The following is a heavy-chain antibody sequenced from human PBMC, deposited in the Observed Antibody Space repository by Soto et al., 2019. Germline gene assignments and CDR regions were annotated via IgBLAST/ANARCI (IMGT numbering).Heavy chain of an antibody. CDR2: ISAYNGNT. CDR3: ARVDDFWSGYHLVYFDY. J-gene: IGHJ4*02. V-gene: IGHV1-18*01. Sequence: ASVKVSCKASGYTFTSYGISWVRQAPGQGLEWMGWISAYNGNTNYAQKLQGRVTMTTDTSTSTAYMELRSLRSDDTAVYYCARVDDFWSGYHLVYFDYWGQGTLVTVSS. D-gene: IGHD3-3*01. CDR1: GYTFTSYG.